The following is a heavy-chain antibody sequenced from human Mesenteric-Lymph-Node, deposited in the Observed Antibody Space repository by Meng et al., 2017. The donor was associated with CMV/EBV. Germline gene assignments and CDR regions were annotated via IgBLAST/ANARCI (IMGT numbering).Heavy chain of an antibody. CDR3: ATYDYSNSYYYGLDV. CDR2: IYYSGNT. CDR1: GGSVSSGSYY. J-gene: IGHJ6*02. Sequence: SETLSLTCTVSGGSVSSGSYYWNWIRQPPGKGLEWIGYIYYSGNTNYNPSLKSRVTMSLDMSDNQFSLKLRSVTAADTAVYYCATYDYSNSYYYGLDVWGQGTTVTVSS. D-gene: IGHD4-11*01. V-gene: IGHV4-61*01.